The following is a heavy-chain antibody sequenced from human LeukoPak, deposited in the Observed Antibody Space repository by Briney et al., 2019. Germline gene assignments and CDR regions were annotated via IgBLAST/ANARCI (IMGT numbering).Heavy chain of an antibody. D-gene: IGHD2-21*01. CDR2: ISGSGANT. CDR1: GFTFSNYA. V-gene: IGHV3-23*01. Sequence: GGSLRLSCAASGFTFSNYAMSWVRQAPGKGLEWVSGISGSGANTYHADSVKRRFTISRDNSKNTLYVQMNSLRAEDTAVYYCATEKGDSPDYWGQGTLVTVSS. CDR3: ATEKGDSPDY. J-gene: IGHJ4*02.